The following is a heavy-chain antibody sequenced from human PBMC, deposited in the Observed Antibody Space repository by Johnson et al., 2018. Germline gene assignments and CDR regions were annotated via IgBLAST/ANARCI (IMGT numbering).Heavy chain of an antibody. J-gene: IGHJ6*03. CDR2: IHSDGSST. CDR1: GFTFSSYW. V-gene: IGHV3-74*01. CDR3: ARVKQLALRWIKYYYYMDV. D-gene: IGHD4-23*01. Sequence: VQLQESGGGLIQPGGSXRLSCAASGFTFSSYWMHWVRQAPGKGRVWVSRIHSDGSSTNYADSGKGRFTIPRDNAKNTLYLQMKSLRVEDTAVYYCARVKQLALRWIKYYYYMDVWGKGTTVTVSS.